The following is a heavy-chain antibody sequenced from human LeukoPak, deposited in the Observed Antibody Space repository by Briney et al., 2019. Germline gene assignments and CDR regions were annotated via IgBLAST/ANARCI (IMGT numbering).Heavy chain of an antibody. Sequence: GGSLRLSCAASGFTLSSFRMHWVRQAPGKGLVWVSRINTDGSSRTYADSVKGRFTISRDDAKNTLYLQMNSLRAEDTAVYYCARNSNGMSNWGQGTLVIVSS. CDR3: ARNSNGMSN. J-gene: IGHJ4*02. D-gene: IGHD2-8*01. CDR1: GFTLSSFR. V-gene: IGHV3-74*01. CDR2: INTDGSSR.